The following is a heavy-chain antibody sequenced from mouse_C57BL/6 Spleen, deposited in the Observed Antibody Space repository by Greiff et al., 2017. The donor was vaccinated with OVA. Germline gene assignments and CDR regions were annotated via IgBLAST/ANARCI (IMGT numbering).Heavy chain of an antibody. D-gene: IGHD1-1*01. CDR1: GFTFSSYA. CDR2: ISSGGDYI. CDR3: TRGFYGSSSNDAMDY. V-gene: IGHV5-9-1*02. J-gene: IGHJ4*01. Sequence: EVMLVESGEGLVKPGGSLKLSCAASGFTFSSYAMSWVRQPPEKRLEWVAYISSGGDYIYYADPVKGRFTISRDNARNTLYLQMSRLKSEDTAMYDCTRGFYGSSSNDAMDYWGQGTSVTVAS.